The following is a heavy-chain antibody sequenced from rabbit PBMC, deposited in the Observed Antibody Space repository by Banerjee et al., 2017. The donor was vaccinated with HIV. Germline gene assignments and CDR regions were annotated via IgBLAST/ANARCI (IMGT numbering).Heavy chain of an antibody. CDR1: GSDISSYS. J-gene: IGHJ4*01. D-gene: IGHD4-2*01. V-gene: IGHV1S40*01. CDR2: IYAGSRGST. Sequence: QSLEESRGDLVKPGASLTLTCTASGSDISSYSMCWVRQAPGKGLELIACIYAGSRGSTYYASWAKGRFTISKTSSTTVSLQMTSLTAADTATYFCARGIYGGNGHFNLWGQGTLVTVS. CDR3: ARGIYGGNGHFNL.